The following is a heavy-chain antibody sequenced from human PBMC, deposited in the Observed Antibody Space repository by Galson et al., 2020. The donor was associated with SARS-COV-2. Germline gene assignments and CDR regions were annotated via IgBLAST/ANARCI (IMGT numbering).Heavy chain of an antibody. CDR2: ISSSSSYI. J-gene: IGHJ6*03. CDR1: GFTFSSYS. CDR3: ARDDVYYYDSSEYMDV. Sequence: GGSLRLSCAATGFTFSSYSMNWVRQAPAKGLEWVSTISSSSSYIYYADSVKGRFTISRDNAKNSLYLQMNSLRAEDTAVYYCARDDVYYYDSSEYMDVWGKGTTVTVSS. V-gene: IGHV3-21*01. D-gene: IGHD3-22*01.